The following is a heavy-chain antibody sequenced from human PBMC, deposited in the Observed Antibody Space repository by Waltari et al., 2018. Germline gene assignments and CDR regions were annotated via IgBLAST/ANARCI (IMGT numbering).Heavy chain of an antibody. Sequence: QMQLVQSGPEVKKPGTSVKVSCKASGFTFTSSAVQWVRQARGQRLAWIGWIGVGSGNTNYAQKVQERVTITRDMSTSTAYMELSSLRSEDTAVYYCAASVTYYSPMDVWGQGTTVTVSS. J-gene: IGHJ6*02. V-gene: IGHV1-58*01. CDR2: IGVGSGNT. D-gene: IGHD3-10*01. CDR3: AASVTYYSPMDV. CDR1: GFTFTSSA.